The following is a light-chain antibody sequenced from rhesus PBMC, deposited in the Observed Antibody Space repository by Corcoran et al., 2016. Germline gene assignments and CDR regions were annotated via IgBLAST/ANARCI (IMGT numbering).Light chain of an antibody. Sequence: DIQMTQSPSSLSASVGDTVTITCRASQTISSWLDWYQQKPGKAPKLLIEKASILQSGVPSRFSGGGSGTDVTLTISSLQPKDFATYYCLQYSSSPLAFGPGTKLDIK. J-gene: IGKJ3*01. CDR3: LQYSSSPLA. CDR1: QTISSW. CDR2: KAS. V-gene: IGKV1-22*01.